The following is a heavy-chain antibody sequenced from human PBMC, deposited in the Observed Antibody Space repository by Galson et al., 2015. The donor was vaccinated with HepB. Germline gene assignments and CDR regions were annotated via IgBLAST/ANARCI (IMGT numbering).Heavy chain of an antibody. J-gene: IGHJ4*02. D-gene: IGHD3-9*01. Sequence: SVKVSCKASGYTFTSYAMHWVRQAPGQRLEWMGWINAGNGNTKYSQKFQGRVTITRDTSASTAYMELSSLRSEDTAVYYCARAFPFHDILTGWRIPGYWGQGTLVTVSS. CDR2: INAGNGNT. CDR3: ARAFPFHDILTGWRIPGY. V-gene: IGHV1-3*01. CDR1: GYTFTSYA.